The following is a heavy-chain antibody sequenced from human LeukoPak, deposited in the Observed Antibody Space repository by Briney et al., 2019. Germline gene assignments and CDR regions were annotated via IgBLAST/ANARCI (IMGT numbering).Heavy chain of an antibody. V-gene: IGHV3-9*01. CDR3: ARDTTTRMDV. CDR1: GFTFDDYS. D-gene: IGHD1-1*01. J-gene: IGHJ6*03. CDR2: ISWHSRSM. Sequence: GGSLRLSCAASGFTFDDYSMHWVRQAPGKGLEWVAGISWHSRSMGYADSVKGRFTISRDNAKNLLYLQMNSLRAEDTAVYYCARDTTTRMDVWGKGTTVTVSS.